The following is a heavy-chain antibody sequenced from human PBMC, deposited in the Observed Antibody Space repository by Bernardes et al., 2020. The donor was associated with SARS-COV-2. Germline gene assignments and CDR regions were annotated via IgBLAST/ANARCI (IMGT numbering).Heavy chain of an antibody. CDR3: ARDYYGDYLDAFDI. CDR2: IYHRGST. Sequence: SETLSLSCTVSGGSFSNYYWSWIRQPPGKGLEWIGYIYHRGSTNYNPSLKSRVTISIDKSKNQFSLKVTSVTAADTALYYCARDYYGDYLDAFDIWGQGTMVTVSS. CDR1: GGSFSNYY. D-gene: IGHD4-17*01. V-gene: IGHV4-59*01. J-gene: IGHJ3*02.